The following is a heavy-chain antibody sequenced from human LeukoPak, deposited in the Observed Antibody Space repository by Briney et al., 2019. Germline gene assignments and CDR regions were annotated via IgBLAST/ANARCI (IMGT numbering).Heavy chain of an antibody. CDR3: ARQGNDNGASAAFDI. Sequence: GESLKISCKGSGYSFTKSWIGWVRQMPGKGLEWMGIIYPGDAETRCSPSFQGQVTISVGKSISTAYLQWSGLKASDTAKYYCARQGNDNGASAAFDIWGQGTMVTVSS. D-gene: IGHD4-17*01. CDR2: IYPGDAET. CDR1: GYSFTKSW. J-gene: IGHJ3*02. V-gene: IGHV5-51*01.